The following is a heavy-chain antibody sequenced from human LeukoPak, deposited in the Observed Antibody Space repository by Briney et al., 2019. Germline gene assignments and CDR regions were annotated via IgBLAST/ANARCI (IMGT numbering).Heavy chain of an antibody. CDR1: GGSISSYY. Sequence: SETLSLTCTVSGGSISSYYWTWIRQPPGKGLEWIGYIYYTGSTNYNPPLKSRVTISVDTSKNQFSLKLSSVTAADTAVYYCACLTTADAFDIWGQGTMVTVSS. CDR2: IYYTGST. CDR3: ACLTTADAFDI. D-gene: IGHD3-22*01. J-gene: IGHJ3*02. V-gene: IGHV4-59*01.